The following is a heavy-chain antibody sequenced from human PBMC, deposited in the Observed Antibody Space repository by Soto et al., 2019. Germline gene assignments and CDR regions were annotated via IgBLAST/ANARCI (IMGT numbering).Heavy chain of an antibody. J-gene: IGHJ6*02. CDR3: ARGSRIAVAGYYYYYGMDV. Sequence: SQTLSLTCAISGDSVSSNSAAWSWIRQSPSRGLEWLGRTYYRSKWYNDYAVSVKSRITINPDTSKNQFSLQLSSVTPEDTAVYYCARGSRIAVAGYYYYYGMDVWGQGTTVTVSS. V-gene: IGHV6-1*01. CDR2: TYYRSKWYN. D-gene: IGHD6-19*01. CDR1: GDSVSSNSAA.